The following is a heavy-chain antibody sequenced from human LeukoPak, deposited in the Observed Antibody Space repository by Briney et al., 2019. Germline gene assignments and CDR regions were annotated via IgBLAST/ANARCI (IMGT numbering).Heavy chain of an antibody. J-gene: IGHJ4*02. CDR2: INPNSGGT. D-gene: IGHD5-24*01. V-gene: IGHV1-2*02. CDR3: AGDGYNPGYFDY. CDR1: GYTFTGYY. Sequence: RASVKVSCTASGYTFTGYYMHWVRQAPGQGLEWMGWINPNSGGTNYAQKFQGRVTMTRDTSISTAYMELSRRRSDDTAVYYCAGDGYNPGYFDYWGQGTLVTVSS.